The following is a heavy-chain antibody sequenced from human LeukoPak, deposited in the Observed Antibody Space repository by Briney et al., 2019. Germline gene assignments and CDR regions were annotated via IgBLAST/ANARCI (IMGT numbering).Heavy chain of an antibody. J-gene: IGHJ4*02. CDR1: GFTFSNFG. D-gene: IGHD2-2*01. CDR3: ARCRCSSASCFFDY. Sequence: GGSLRLSCAASGFTFSNFGMHWVRQAPGKGLEWMAVISYDGKVTYYADSVKGRFTISRDNSKNTLYLQMTSLRGEDTALYYCARCRCSSASCFFDYWGQGILVTVSS. V-gene: IGHV3-30*03. CDR2: ISYDGKVT.